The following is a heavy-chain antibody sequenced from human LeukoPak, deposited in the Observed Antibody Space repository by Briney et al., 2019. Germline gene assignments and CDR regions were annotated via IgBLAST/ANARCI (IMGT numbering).Heavy chain of an antibody. CDR3: ARSRGVKKGYFDY. J-gene: IGHJ4*02. D-gene: IGHD3-10*01. Sequence: SETLSLTCAVYGGSFSRYYWSWIRQPPGKGLEWIGEINHSGSTNYNASLKSRVTISVDTSKNQFSLKLTSVTAADTAVYYCARSRGVKKGYFDYWGQGTLVTVSS. CDR1: GGSFSRYY. CDR2: INHSGST. V-gene: IGHV4-34*01.